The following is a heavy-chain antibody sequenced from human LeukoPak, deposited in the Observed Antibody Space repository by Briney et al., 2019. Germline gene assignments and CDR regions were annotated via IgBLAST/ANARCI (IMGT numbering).Heavy chain of an antibody. Sequence: SGGSLRLSCAASGFTVSSNYMSWVRQAPGKGLEWVSVIYSGGSTYYADSVKGRFTISRDNSKNTLYLQMNSLRAEDTAVCYCARDTPRSWFDPWGQGTLVTVSS. V-gene: IGHV3-66*01. J-gene: IGHJ5*02. CDR2: IYSGGST. CDR1: GFTVSSNY. CDR3: ARDTPRSWFDP.